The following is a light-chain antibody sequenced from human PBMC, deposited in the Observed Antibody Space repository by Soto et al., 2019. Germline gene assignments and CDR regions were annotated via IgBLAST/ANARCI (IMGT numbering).Light chain of an antibody. Sequence: EIVLTQSPATLSLSPGERATLSCRASQSVSSYLAWYQQKPGQAPRLLIYDASNRATGIPARFSGSGSETDFTLTISSLEPEDFAVYFCQQRSAWPPWTFGQGTK. CDR3: QQRSAWPPWT. J-gene: IGKJ1*01. CDR2: DAS. V-gene: IGKV3-11*01. CDR1: QSVSSY.